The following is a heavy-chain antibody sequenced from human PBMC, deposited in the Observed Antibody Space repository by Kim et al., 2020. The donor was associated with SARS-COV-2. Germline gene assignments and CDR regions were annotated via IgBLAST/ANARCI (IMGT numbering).Heavy chain of an antibody. CDR3: ARHQRNSSGWYVAFYYYYMDV. V-gene: IGHV4-39*01. CDR2: AYYIGNT. Sequence: SETLSLTCTVSGGSLSSSSYYWGWIRQPPGKGLEWIGTAYYIGNTYYNPSLKSRVTISVDTSKNLFSLKLGNVTAADTAVYYGARHQRNSSGWYVAFYYYYMDVGGKGTTVTVYS. CDR1: GGSLSSSSYY. J-gene: IGHJ6*03. D-gene: IGHD6-19*01.